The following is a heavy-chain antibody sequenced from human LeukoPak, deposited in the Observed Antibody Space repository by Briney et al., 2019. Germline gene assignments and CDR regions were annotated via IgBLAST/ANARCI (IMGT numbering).Heavy chain of an antibody. CDR2: INSDGSST. J-gene: IGHJ6*02. CDR1: GFTFSSYW. Sequence: PGGSLRLSCAASGFTFSSYWMHWVRQAPGKGLVWVSRINSDGSSTSYADSVKGRFTISRDNAKNTLYLQMNSLRAEDMAVYYCARAEELLLRFGELLSAHYYGMDDWGQGTTVTVSS. V-gene: IGHV3-74*01. D-gene: IGHD3-10*01. CDR3: ARAEELLLRFGELLSAHYYGMDD.